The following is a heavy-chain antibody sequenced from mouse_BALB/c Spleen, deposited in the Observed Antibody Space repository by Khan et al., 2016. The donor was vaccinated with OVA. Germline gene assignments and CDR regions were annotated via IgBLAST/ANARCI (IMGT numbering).Heavy chain of an antibody. V-gene: IGHV5-9-1*01. J-gene: IGHJ3*01. D-gene: IGHD2-1*01. CDR2: ISSAATYT. CDR1: GFTFSSFV. CDR3: TSGNYGWFAY. Sequence: EVVLVESGGGLVEPGGSLKLSCAASGFTFSSFVMSWVRLPPKKRLEWVASISSAATYTYYPDSIKGRFTISRDNARNTLYLNVHSLRSDDTSIYYCTSGNYGWFAYWGLGTLVTV.